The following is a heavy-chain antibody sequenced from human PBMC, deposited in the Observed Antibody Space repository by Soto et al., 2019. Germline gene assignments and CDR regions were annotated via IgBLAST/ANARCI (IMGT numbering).Heavy chain of an antibody. D-gene: IGHD6-6*01. J-gene: IGHJ4*02. CDR1: GGSISSSSYY. CDR3: ASISSIACARGFCDY. V-gene: IGHV4-39*01. Sequence: QLQLQESGPGLVKPSETLSLTCTVSGGSISSSSYYWGWIRQPPGKGLEWIGSIYYSGSTYSNPSLKGRVTISVDTSKSQFSLKLSSVTAAYTAVYYCASISSIACARGFCDYWGQGPLVTVSS. CDR2: IYYSGST.